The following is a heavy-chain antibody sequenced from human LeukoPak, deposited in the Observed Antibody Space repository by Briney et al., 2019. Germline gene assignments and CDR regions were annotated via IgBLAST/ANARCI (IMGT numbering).Heavy chain of an antibody. Sequence: GGSLRLSCAASGFTFSSYSMNWVRQAPGKGLEWVSSISSSSSYIYYADSVKGRFTISRDNAKNSLYLQMNSLRAEDTAVYYCARHSSGWYIYFDYWGQGTLVTVSS. CDR1: GFTFSSYS. D-gene: IGHD6-19*01. J-gene: IGHJ4*02. CDR3: ARHSSGWYIYFDY. CDR2: ISSSSSYI. V-gene: IGHV3-21*01.